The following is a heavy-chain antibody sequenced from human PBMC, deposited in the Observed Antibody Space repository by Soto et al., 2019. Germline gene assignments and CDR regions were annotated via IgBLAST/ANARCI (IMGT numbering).Heavy chain of an antibody. J-gene: IGHJ4*02. CDR1: GDSISSGGDS. CDR3: ARSGVAGSRVYYFDY. D-gene: IGHD6-19*01. CDR2: IYHSGST. V-gene: IGHV4-30-2*01. Sequence: PAETLSPTFAVSGDSISSGGDSCRWIRPPPGKGLEWIGYIYHSGSTYYNPSLKSRVTISIDRSKNQFSLKLSSVTAADTAVYYCARSGVAGSRVYYFDYWGQGTLVTVSS.